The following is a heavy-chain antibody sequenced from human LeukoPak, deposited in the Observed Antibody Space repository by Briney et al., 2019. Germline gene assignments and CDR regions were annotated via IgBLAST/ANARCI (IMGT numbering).Heavy chain of an antibody. CDR3: AKDLIAAAGY. V-gene: IGHV3-30*18. CDR2: ISYDGSNK. D-gene: IGHD6-13*01. CDR1: GFTFSSYG. J-gene: IGHJ4*02. Sequence: PGGSLRLSCAASGFTFSSYGMHWVRQAPDKGLEWVAVISYDGSNKYYADSVKGRFTISRDNSKNTLYLQMNSLRAEDTAVYYCAKDLIAAAGYWGQGTLVTVSS.